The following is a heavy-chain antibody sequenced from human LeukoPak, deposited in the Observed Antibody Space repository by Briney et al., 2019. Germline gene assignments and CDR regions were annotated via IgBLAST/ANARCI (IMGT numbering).Heavy chain of an antibody. CDR3: ARDRVLIATRPGGWFDP. CDR2: IIPNSGGT. D-gene: IGHD6-6*01. J-gene: IGHJ5*02. V-gene: IGHV1-2*02. Sequence: GASVKVSCKASGYTFTGYYMHWVGQAPGQGLEWMGWIIPNSGGTNYAQKFQGRVTMTRDTSISTAYMELSRLRSDDTAVYYCARDRVLIATRPGGWFDPWGQGTLVTVSS. CDR1: GYTFTGYY.